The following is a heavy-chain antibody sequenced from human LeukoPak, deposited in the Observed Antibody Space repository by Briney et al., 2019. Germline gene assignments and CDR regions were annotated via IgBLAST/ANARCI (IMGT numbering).Heavy chain of an antibody. CDR1: GFTFSSYA. D-gene: IGHD3-3*01. CDR3: AKGSSHYYDFWSGYSHYFDY. V-gene: IGHV3-23*01. Sequence: SGGSLRLSCAASGFTFSSYAMSWVRQAPGKGLERVSAISGSGGSIYYADSVKGRFTISRDNSKNTLYLQMNSLRAEDTAVYYCAKGSSHYYDFWSGYSHYFDYWGQGTLVTVSS. CDR2: ISGSGGSI. J-gene: IGHJ4*02.